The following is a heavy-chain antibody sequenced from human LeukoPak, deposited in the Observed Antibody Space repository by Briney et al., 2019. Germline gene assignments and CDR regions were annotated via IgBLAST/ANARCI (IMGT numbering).Heavy chain of an antibody. Sequence: GGSLRLSCAASGFTFSSYWMSWVRQAPGKGLEWVANIKQDGSEKYYVDSVKGRFTISRDNAKNSLYLQMNSLRAEDTAVYYCARFGYSSSWSFNDYWGQGTLVTVSS. CDR1: GFTFSSYW. V-gene: IGHV3-7*01. D-gene: IGHD6-13*01. CDR3: ARFGYSSSWSFNDY. J-gene: IGHJ4*02. CDR2: IKQDGSEK.